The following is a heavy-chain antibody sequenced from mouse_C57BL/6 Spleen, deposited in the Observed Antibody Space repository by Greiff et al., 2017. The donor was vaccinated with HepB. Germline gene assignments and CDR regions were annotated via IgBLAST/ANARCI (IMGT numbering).Heavy chain of an antibody. V-gene: IGHV1-80*01. J-gene: IGHJ2*01. CDR1: GYAFSSYW. Sequence: QVQLKQSGAELVKPGASVKISCKASGYAFSSYWMNWVKQRPGKGLEWIGQIYPGDGDTNYNGKFKGKATLTADKSSSTAYMQLSSLTSEDSAVYFCARYYYGSSHLYFDYWGQGTTLTVSS. D-gene: IGHD1-1*01. CDR2: IYPGDGDT. CDR3: ARYYYGSSHLYFDY.